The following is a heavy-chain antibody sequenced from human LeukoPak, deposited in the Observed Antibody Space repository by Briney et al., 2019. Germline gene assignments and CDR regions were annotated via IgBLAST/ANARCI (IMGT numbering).Heavy chain of an antibody. CDR3: ARGSYDSSGFDY. CDR2: IYYSGST. J-gene: IGHJ4*02. Sequence: PSETLSLTCTVSGGSISSSSYYWGWLRQPPGKGLEWIGSIYYSGSTYYNPSLKSRVTISVDTSKNQFSLKLSSVTAADTAVYYCARGSYDSSGFDYWGQGTLVTVSS. V-gene: IGHV4-39*01. D-gene: IGHD3-22*01. CDR1: GGSISSSSYY.